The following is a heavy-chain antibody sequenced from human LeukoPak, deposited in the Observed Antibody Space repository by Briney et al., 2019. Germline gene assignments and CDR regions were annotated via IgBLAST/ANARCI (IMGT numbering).Heavy chain of an antibody. CDR2: IIPVFGTS. Sequence: ASVKVSCKASGGTFSSYAISWVRQAPGQGLERMGGIIPVFGTSNYAQKFQGRVTITADESTRTAYMELSSLRSEDTAVYYCARVTGGRYCSTTSCYMRGWFDPWGQGTLVTVSS. CDR3: ARVTGGRYCSTTSCYMRGWFDP. J-gene: IGHJ5*02. V-gene: IGHV1-69*13. CDR1: GGTFSSYA. D-gene: IGHD2-2*02.